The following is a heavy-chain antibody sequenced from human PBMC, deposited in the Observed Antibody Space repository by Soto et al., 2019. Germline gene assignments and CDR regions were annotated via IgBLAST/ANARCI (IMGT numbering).Heavy chain of an antibody. V-gene: IGHV4-4*02. CDR2: IYHSGST. J-gene: IGHJ6*02. Sequence: SETLSLTCAVSSDSISSGNWWSWVRQPPNKGLEWIGDIYHSGSTNYNPSLKSRVTISVDKSKNQFSLNLNSVTAADTAMYYCSRDGASSSWHGMDVWGQGTTVTVSS. CDR1: SDSISSGNW. CDR3: SRDGASSSWHGMDV. D-gene: IGHD6-19*01.